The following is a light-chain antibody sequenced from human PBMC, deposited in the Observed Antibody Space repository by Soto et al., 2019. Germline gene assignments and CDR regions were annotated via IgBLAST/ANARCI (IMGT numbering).Light chain of an antibody. CDR1: QSVSRH. CDR2: GAS. Sequence: DIEMTQSPATLSVSLGERAAPSCQASQSVSRHLAWYQKKPGQAQRLIIYGASTGANGIPARFSGSGSGTEFTLTISSLQSEDFAVYYCQQYYNWPPITFGQGTRLEIK. J-gene: IGKJ5*01. V-gene: IGKV3-15*01. CDR3: QQYYNWPPIT.